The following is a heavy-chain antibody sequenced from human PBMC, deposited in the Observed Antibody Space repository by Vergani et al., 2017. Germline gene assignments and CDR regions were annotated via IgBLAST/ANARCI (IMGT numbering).Heavy chain of an antibody. V-gene: IGHV3-66*02. D-gene: IGHD6-13*01. CDR3: ARSSSSWYYFDY. CDR1: GFTVSSNY. J-gene: IGHJ4*02. Sequence: EVQLLESGGGLVQPGGSLRLSCAASGFTVSSNYMSWVRQAPGKGLEWVSVIYSGGSTYYADSVKGRFTISRDNSKNTLYLQMNSLRAEDTAVYYCARSSSSWYYFDYWGQGTLVTVSS. CDR2: IYSGGST.